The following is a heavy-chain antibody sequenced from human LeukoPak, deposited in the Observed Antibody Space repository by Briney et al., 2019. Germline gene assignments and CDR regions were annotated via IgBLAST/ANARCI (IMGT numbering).Heavy chain of an antibody. CDR2: IKQDGSEK. CDR3: ARDMVSGWYRYYFDY. V-gene: IGHV3-7*01. J-gene: IGHJ4*02. D-gene: IGHD6-19*01. CDR1: GFTFSNYG. Sequence: GGSLRLSCAASGFTFSNYGMHWVRQAPGKGLEWVANIKQDGSEKYYVDSVKGRFTISRDNAKNSLYLQMNSLRAEDTAVYYCARDMVSGWYRYYFDYWGQGTLVTVSS.